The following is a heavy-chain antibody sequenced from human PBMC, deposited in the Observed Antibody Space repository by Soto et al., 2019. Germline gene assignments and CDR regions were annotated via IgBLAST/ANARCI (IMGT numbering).Heavy chain of an antibody. Sequence: NPSETLSLTCTVSGGSISSSSYYWGWIRQPPGKGLEWIGSIYYSGSTYYNPSLKSRVTISVDTSKNQFSLKLSSVTAADTAVYYCARESEGNPYYDFWSGYYRPNYYYYYGMDVWGQGTTVTVSS. CDR1: GGSISSSSYY. CDR2: IYYSGST. V-gene: IGHV4-39*02. J-gene: IGHJ6*02. CDR3: ARESEGNPYYDFWSGYYRPNYYYYYGMDV. D-gene: IGHD3-3*01.